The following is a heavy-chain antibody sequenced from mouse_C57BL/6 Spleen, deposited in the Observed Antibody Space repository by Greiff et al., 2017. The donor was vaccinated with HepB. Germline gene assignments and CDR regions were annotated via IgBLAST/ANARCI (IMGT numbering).Heavy chain of an antibody. CDR3: ARPYYSNLYYFDY. CDR2: INPSTGGT. V-gene: IGHV1-43*01. CDR1: GYSFTGYY. D-gene: IGHD2-5*01. Sequence: EVQLVESGPELVKPGASVKISCKASGYSFTGYYMHWVKQSSEKSLEWIGEINPSTGGTSYNQKFKGKATLTIDKSSSTAYMQLKSLTSEDSAVYYCARPYYSNLYYFDYWGQGTTLTVSS. J-gene: IGHJ2*01.